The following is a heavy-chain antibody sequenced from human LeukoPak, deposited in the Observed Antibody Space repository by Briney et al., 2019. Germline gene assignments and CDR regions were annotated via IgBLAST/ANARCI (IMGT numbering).Heavy chain of an antibody. CDR1: GFTFSSYA. V-gene: IGHV3-23*01. CDR2: ISGSGGST. J-gene: IGHJ4*02. CDR3: AKGEGYSYGLQDY. Sequence: GGSLRLSCAASGFTFSSYAMRWVRQAPGKGLEWVSGISGSGGSTHYADSVKGRFTISRDNSKNTLYLQMNSLRAEDTAVYYCAKGEGYSYGLQDYWGLGTLVTVSS. D-gene: IGHD5-18*01.